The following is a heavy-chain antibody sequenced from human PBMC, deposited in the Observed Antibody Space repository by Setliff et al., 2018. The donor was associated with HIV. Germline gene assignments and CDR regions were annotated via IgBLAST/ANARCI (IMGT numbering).Heavy chain of an antibody. CDR1: GGTVTTYS. Sequence: GASVKVSCKASGGTVTTYSINWVRRAPGQGLEWMGGIIPLFGTTTYAQKFQGRVTITADQSTSTAYMELSSLRSEDTVMYYCARGRVAAVWAAWGQGTLVTVSS. J-gene: IGHJ5*02. D-gene: IGHD6-13*01. V-gene: IGHV1-69*13. CDR3: ARGRVAAVWAA. CDR2: IIPLFGTT.